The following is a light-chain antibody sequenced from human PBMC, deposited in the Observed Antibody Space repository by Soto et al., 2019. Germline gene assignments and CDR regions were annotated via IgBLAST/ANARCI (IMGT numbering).Light chain of an antibody. CDR1: QLVSSSY. CDR2: DAS. V-gene: IGKV3-20*01. Sequence: EMVLTQSPGTLSLSPGERATLSCRASQLVSSSYLAWYQQKPGQAPRLLIYDASSRATGIQDRFSGSGSGTDFTLSISRLEPEDFAVYYCQQYASTPLPFGGGTKVEIK. CDR3: QQYASTPLP. J-gene: IGKJ4*01.